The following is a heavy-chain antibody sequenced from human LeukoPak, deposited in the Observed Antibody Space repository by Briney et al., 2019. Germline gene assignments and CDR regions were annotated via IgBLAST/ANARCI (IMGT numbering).Heavy chain of an antibody. CDR1: GYSFTSYW. D-gene: IGHD2-2*02. J-gene: IGHJ4*02. V-gene: IGHV5-51*01. Sequence: GESLKISCKGSGYSFTSYWIGWVRQMPGKGLEWMGIIYPGDSDTRYSPSFQGQVTISADKSISTAYLQWSSLKASDTAMYYCARRGDCSSTSCHTVDYWGQGTLVTVSS. CDR2: IYPGDSDT. CDR3: ARRGDCSSTSCHTVDY.